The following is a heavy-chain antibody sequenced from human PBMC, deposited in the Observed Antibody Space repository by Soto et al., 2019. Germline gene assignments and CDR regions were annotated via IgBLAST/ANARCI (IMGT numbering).Heavy chain of an antibody. D-gene: IGHD2-21*02. J-gene: IGHJ4*02. CDR1: GFSLSTSGVG. CDR3: ARVVTPAHFDY. Sequence: QITLKESGPTLVKPTQTLTLTCTFSGFSLSTSGVGVGWIRQPPGKALEWLALIYWDDDKRYSPSLKSRLTXPMXTSKNQVVLTMTNMDPVDTATYYCARVVTPAHFDYWGQGTLVTVSS. CDR2: IYWDDDK. V-gene: IGHV2-5*02.